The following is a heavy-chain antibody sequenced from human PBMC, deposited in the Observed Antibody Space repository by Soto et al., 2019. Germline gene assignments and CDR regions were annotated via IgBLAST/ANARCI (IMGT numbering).Heavy chain of an antibody. CDR3: ARDGYCSGGSCYSVPVFDY. Sequence: GGSLRLSCAASGFTFSTYAMHWVRQAPGKGLEWVAVISYDGSNKYYGDSVKGRFTISRDNSKNTLYLQMNSLRAEDTAVYYCARDGYCSGGSCYSVPVFDYWGQGTLVTVSS. CDR2: ISYDGSNK. J-gene: IGHJ4*02. CDR1: GFTFSTYA. D-gene: IGHD2-15*01. V-gene: IGHV3-30*03.